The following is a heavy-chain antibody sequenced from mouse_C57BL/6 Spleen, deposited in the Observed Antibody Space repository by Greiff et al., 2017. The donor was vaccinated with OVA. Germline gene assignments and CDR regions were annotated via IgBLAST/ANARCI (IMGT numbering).Heavy chain of an antibody. Sequence: VQLQQSGAELVRPGTSVKLSCKASGYTFTSYWMHWVKQRPGQGLEWIGVIDPSDSYTNYNQKFKGKATLTVDTSSSTAYMQLSSLTSEDSAVYYCARRKYDYDFFDVWGTGTTVTVSS. CDR3: ARRKYDYDFFDV. J-gene: IGHJ1*03. D-gene: IGHD2-4*01. CDR2: IDPSDSYT. CDR1: GYTFTSYW. V-gene: IGHV1-59*01.